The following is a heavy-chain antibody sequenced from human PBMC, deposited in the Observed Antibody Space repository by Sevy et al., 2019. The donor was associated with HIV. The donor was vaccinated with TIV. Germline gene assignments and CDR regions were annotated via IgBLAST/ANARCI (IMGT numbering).Heavy chain of an antibody. V-gene: IGHV1-69*13. CDR2: IIPIFGTV. D-gene: IGHD3-10*01. CDR1: GGTFSSYA. CDR3: ARAPLDRITLVQGVVSHYYYSMDV. J-gene: IGHJ6*02. Sequence: ASVKVSCKASGGTFSSYAISWVRQAPGQGLEWMGGIIPIFGTVNYAQKFQGRVTITADESTSTAYMELSSLGSEDTAVYYCARAPLDRITLVQGVVSHYYYSMDVSGQGTTVTVSS.